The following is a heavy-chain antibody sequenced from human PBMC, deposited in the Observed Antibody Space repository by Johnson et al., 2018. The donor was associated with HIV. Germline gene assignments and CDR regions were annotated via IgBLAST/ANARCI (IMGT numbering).Heavy chain of an antibody. Sequence: VQLVESGGGLVKPGGSLRLSCAASGFTFSDYYMSWIRQAPGKGLVWVSRINSDGSSTSYADSVKGRFTISRDNAKNTLYLQMNRLRAEDTAVYYCARDGYCSGGSCYSGDRLDAFDIWGQGTMVTVSS. J-gene: IGHJ3*02. CDR3: ARDGYCSGGSCYSGDRLDAFDI. CDR2: INSDGSST. V-gene: IGHV3-74*01. D-gene: IGHD2-15*01. CDR1: GFTFSDYY.